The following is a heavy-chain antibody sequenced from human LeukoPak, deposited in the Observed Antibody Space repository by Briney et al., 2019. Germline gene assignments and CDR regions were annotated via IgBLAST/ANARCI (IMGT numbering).Heavy chain of an antibody. CDR3: VSPRGFSYGYFDY. CDR2: VYYSGIT. V-gene: IGHV4-59*08. CDR1: GVSISTYY. J-gene: IGHJ4*02. Sequence: SETLSLTCTVSGVSISTYYWSWIRQPPGKGLEWIGYVYYSGITNYNPSLKSRVSISVDTSKNQFSLTLGSVSATDTAVYYCVSPRGFSYGYFDYWGQGTLVTVSP. D-gene: IGHD5-18*01.